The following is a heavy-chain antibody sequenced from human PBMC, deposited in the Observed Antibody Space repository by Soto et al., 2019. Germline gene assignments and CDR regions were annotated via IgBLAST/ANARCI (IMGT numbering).Heavy chain of an antibody. CDR1: GATFGNTA. D-gene: IGHD3-3*01. CDR3: ARDGDAGYSFWSGPLGGGRFDP. J-gene: IGHJ5*02. V-gene: IGHV1-69*12. Sequence: QVQLVQSGAEVKEPGSSVNVSCKTSGATFGNTAVTWVRQAPGQGLEWIGGIVPLFGTANYAQKFRGRVTITADESTITAYMELSSLRTDDTAVYYCARDGDAGYSFWSGPLGGGRFDPWGQGTLVTVSS. CDR2: IVPLFGTA.